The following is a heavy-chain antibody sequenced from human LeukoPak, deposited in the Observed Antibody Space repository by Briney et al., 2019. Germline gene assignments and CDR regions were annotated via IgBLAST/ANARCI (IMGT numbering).Heavy chain of an antibody. V-gene: IGHV4-4*02. CDR2: ISLRGRT. J-gene: IGHJ4*02. CDR3: SRESGPFCPFGY. CDR1: GGSITSTNW. D-gene: IGHD1-26*01. Sequence: SETLSLTCGVSGGSITSTNWWSWVRQPPGQGLEWIGEISLRGRTNYNPSLNSRVTMSLDESKNQLSLNLTSVTAADTAIYYCSRESGPFCPFGYCGQGTLVTVPS.